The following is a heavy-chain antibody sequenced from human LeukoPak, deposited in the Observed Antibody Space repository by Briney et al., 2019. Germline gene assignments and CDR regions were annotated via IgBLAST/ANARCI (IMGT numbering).Heavy chain of an antibody. CDR1: GFTFSSYA. CDR3: AKDLAGGSDYRPHFDY. J-gene: IGHJ4*02. Sequence: PGGSLRLSCAASGFTFSSYAMSWVRQAPGKGLEWVSAISGSGGSTYYADSVKGRFTISRDNSKNTLYLQMNSLRAEDTAVYYCAKDLAGGSDYRPHFDYWGQGTLVTVSS. CDR2: ISGSGGST. D-gene: IGHD1-26*01. V-gene: IGHV3-23*01.